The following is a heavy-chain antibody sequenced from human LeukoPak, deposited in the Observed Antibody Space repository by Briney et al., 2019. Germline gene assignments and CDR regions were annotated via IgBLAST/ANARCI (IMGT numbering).Heavy chain of an antibody. CDR2: MSPNSGNT. CDR1: RYTFTSHD. Sequence: GASVKVSCKASRYTFTSHDINWVRQATGQGFEWMGWMSPNSGNTGYAQRFQGRVAMTGNTSISTAYMELSSLRSEDTAVYYCTVGPPNWGFDYWGQGTLVTVSS. V-gene: IGHV1-8*01. J-gene: IGHJ4*02. D-gene: IGHD7-27*01. CDR3: TVGPPNWGFDY.